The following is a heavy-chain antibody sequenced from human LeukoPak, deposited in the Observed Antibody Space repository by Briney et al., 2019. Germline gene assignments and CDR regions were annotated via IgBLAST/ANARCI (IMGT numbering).Heavy chain of an antibody. CDR2: INHSGST. Sequence: SETLSLTCAVSGGSFSGYYWSWIRQPPGKGLEWIGEINHSGSTNYNPSHKSRVTISVDTSKNQFSLKLSSVTAADTAVYYCARGCRRGGGSRYYFDYWGQGTLVTVSS. V-gene: IGHV4-34*01. CDR3: ARGCRRGGGSRYYFDY. J-gene: IGHJ4*02. D-gene: IGHD2-15*01. CDR1: GGSFSGYY.